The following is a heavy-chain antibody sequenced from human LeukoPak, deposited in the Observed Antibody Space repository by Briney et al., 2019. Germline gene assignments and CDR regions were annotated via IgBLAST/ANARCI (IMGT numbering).Heavy chain of an antibody. V-gene: IGHV4-39*01. CDR3: ARLVLSYGNAFDH. Sequence: SETLSLTCTVSGGSISSSSYYWGWIRPPPGKGLEWIGSIYYSGSTYYNPSLKSRVTISLDTSKNQFSLRLSSVTAADTAVYYCARLVLSYGNAFDHWGQGALVTVSS. CDR2: IYYSGST. D-gene: IGHD3-16*01. J-gene: IGHJ4*02. CDR1: GGSISSSSYY.